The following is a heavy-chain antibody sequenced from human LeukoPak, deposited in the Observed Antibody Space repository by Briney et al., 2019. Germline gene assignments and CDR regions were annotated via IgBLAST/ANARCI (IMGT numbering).Heavy chain of an antibody. CDR3: ARADWEHGSYYHYFDY. J-gene: IGHJ4*02. CDR2: INTDGSST. CDR1: GFTFSSYW. D-gene: IGHD1-26*01. Sequence: PGGSLRLSCAASGFTFSSYWMHWVRQAPGKGLVWVSRINTDGSSTSYADSVKGRFTISRDNAKNTLYLQMNSLRAEDTAVYYCARADWEHGSYYHYFDYWGQGTLLTVSS. V-gene: IGHV3-74*01.